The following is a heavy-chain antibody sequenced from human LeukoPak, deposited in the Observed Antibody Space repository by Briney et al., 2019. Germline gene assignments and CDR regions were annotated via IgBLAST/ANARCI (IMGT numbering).Heavy chain of an antibody. V-gene: IGHV1-18*01. D-gene: IGHD6-19*01. CDR2: ISAYNGNT. J-gene: IGHJ6*02. CDR1: GYTFTSYG. Sequence: GASVKVSRKASGYTFTSYGISWVRQAPGQGLEWMGWISAYNGNTNYAQKLQGRVTMTTDTSTSTAYMELRSLRSDDTAVYYCARDVVAVAGTNYYYYGMDVWGQGTTVTVSS. CDR3: ARDVVAVAGTNYYYYGMDV.